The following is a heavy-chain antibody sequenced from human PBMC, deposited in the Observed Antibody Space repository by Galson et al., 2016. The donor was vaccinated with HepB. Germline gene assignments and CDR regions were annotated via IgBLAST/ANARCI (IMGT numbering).Heavy chain of an antibody. J-gene: IGHJ6*02. CDR3: ARDKSFYYYGMDV. CDR1: GFTFSNYV. V-gene: IGHV3-30-3*01. CDR2: ISYHGSDK. Sequence: SLRLSCAASGFTFSNYVMHWVRQAPGKGLEWVAAISYHGSDKYYADSVKGRVTISRDNSNNTLYLQMTSLSPEDTAVYYCARDKSFYYYGMDVWGQGTTVTVSS.